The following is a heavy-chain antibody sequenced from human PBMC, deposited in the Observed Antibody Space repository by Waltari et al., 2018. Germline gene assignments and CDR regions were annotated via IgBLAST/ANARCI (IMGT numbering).Heavy chain of an antibody. J-gene: IGHJ6*02. D-gene: IGHD1-7*01. CDR3: ARVLGRTTDYGMDV. Sequence: QVQLVQSGAEVKKPGASVKVSCKASGYTFPSYDTNWVRPATGQGLEWMGWMNPNSGNTGYAQKFQGRVTITRNTSISTAYMELSSLRSEDTAVYYCARVLGRTTDYGMDVWGQGTTVTVSS. CDR1: GYTFPSYD. V-gene: IGHV1-8*03. CDR2: MNPNSGNT.